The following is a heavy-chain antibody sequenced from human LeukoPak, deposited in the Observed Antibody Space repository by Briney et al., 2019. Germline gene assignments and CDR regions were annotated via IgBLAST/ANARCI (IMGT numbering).Heavy chain of an antibody. CDR2: INPSGGST. J-gene: IGHJ3*02. D-gene: IGHD3-22*01. CDR1: GYTFTSYY. CDR3: ARPTYYYDRSGYSDAFDI. Sequence: ASVKVSCKASGYTFTSYYMNWVRQAPGQGLEWLGIINPSGGSTSYAQKFQGRVTMTRDTSTSTVYMELSSLRSEDTAVYYCARPTYYYDRSGYSDAFDIWGQGTMVTVSS. V-gene: IGHV1-46*01.